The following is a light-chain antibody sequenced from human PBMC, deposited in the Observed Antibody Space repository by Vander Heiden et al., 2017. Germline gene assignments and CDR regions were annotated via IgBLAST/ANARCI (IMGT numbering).Light chain of an antibody. CDR3: QQYNYWPPS. V-gene: IGKV3-15*01. CDR1: QSISRD. Sequence: EVVMTQSPDTLSVSPGETATLSCRASQSISRDLAWYQQKPGQPPKLLIYDTSDRAAGLPAMFSGSGSGTEFTLTISSLQSEDFAVYSCQQYNYWPPSFGGGTKVEIK. J-gene: IGKJ4*01. CDR2: DTS.